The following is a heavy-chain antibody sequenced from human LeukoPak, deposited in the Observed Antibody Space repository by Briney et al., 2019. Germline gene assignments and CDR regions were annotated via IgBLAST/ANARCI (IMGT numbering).Heavy chain of an antibody. CDR2: IYYSGFT. V-gene: IGHV4-59*01. D-gene: IGHD5-18*01. CDR3: ARGYSSSGCYFDY. Sequence: SETLSLTCIVSGDSISSYYWSWIRQTPGKELEWIGYIYYSGFTSYNSSLKSRVTISVDTSKNQFSLNLTSVTAAGTAVYYCARGYSSSGCYFDYWGQGVLVTVSS. J-gene: IGHJ4*02. CDR1: GDSISSYY.